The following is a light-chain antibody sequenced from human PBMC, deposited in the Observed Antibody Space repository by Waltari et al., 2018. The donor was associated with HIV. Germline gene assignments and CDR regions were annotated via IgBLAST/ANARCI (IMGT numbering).Light chain of an antibody. V-gene: IGLV5-45*01. Sequence: QAVLTQPASLSASPGASASLTCTLRSGINVGTYRIYWYQQKPGSPPRYLLRYRSDSDKEQGSVVPIRFAGSKDASANAGILLISGLQSEDEADYYCMIWHSSAWVFGGGTKLTVL. J-gene: IGLJ3*02. CDR3: MIWHSSAWV. CDR2: YRSDSDK. CDR1: SGINVGTYR.